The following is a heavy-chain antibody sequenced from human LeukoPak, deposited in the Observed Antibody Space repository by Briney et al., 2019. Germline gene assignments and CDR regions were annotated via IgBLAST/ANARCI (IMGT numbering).Heavy chain of an antibody. Sequence: PGGSLILSCAASGFTFSSDAINWVRQAPGKGLEWVSGISGSGGSTYYADSVKGRFTISRDNSKNTLSLQMNSLRADDTALYYCAKGSGFRHFHWIDPCGQGTLVTVSS. CDR1: GFTFSSDA. D-gene: IGHD3-9*01. V-gene: IGHV3-23*01. CDR3: AKGSGFRHFHWIDP. J-gene: IGHJ5*02. CDR2: ISGSGGST.